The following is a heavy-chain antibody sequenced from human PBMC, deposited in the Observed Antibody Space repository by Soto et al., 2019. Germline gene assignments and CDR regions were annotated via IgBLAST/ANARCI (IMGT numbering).Heavy chain of an antibody. D-gene: IGHD3-16*01. CDR3: ARTPKGGKPEYYYYYYMDV. CDR2: ISSSSSYI. Sequence: GGSLRLSCAASGFTFSSYSMNWVRQAPGKGLEWVSSISSSSSYIYYADSVKGRFTISRDNAKNSLYLQMNSLRAEDMAVYYCARTPKGGKPEYYYYYYMDVWGKGTTVTVSS. V-gene: IGHV3-21*01. CDR1: GFTFSSYS. J-gene: IGHJ6*03.